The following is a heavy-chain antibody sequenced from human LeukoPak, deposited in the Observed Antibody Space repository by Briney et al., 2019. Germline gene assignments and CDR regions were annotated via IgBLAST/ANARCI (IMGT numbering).Heavy chain of an antibody. CDR2: ISAYNGNT. J-gene: IGHJ4*02. D-gene: IGHD6-13*01. Sequence: ASVKVSCKASGYTFTSYGISWVRQAPGQGLEWMGWISAYNGNTNYAQKLQGRVTMTTDTSTSTAYMELRSLRSDDTAVYYCARVVLGYSSSWYGTGDYWGQGTLVTVSS. CDR3: ARVVLGYSSSWYGTGDY. CDR1: GYTFTSYG. V-gene: IGHV1-18*01.